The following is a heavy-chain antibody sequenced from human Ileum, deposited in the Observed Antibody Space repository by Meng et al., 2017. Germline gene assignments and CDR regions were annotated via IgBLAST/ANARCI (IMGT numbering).Heavy chain of an antibody. CDR2: VKGDETET. CDR3: ARVVRDVVDAFDV. J-gene: IGHJ3*01. CDR1: GFTFRNYW. Sequence: GESLKISCAASGFTFRNYWMTWVRQAPGKGLEWVASVKGDETETQYVGSVKGRFTVYRDNAGDSLYLQMNSLRAEDTAVYFCARVVRDVVDAFDVWGQGTMVTVSS. D-gene: IGHD2-15*01. V-gene: IGHV3-7*01.